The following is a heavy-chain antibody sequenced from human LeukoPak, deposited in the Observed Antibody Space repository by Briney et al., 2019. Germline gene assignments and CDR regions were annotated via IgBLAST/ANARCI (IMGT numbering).Heavy chain of an antibody. V-gene: IGHV4-31*03. D-gene: IGHD3-10*01. Sequence: KPSQTLSLTCTVSGGSISSGGYYWSWIRQHPGKGLEWIGYIYYSGSTNYNPSLKSRVTISVDTSKNQFSLKLSSVTAADTAVYYCARRPTARYYYGGQWFDPWGQGTLVTVSS. CDR3: ARRPTARYYYGGQWFDP. CDR1: GGSISSGGYY. CDR2: IYYSGST. J-gene: IGHJ5*02.